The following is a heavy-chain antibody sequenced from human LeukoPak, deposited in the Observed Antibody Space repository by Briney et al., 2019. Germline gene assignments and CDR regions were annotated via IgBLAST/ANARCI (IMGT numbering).Heavy chain of an antibody. CDR3: ARGQLYGDYDPTGDY. D-gene: IGHD4-17*01. V-gene: IGHV1-8*01. J-gene: IGHJ4*02. CDR2: MNPNSGNT. CDR1: GYTFTSYD. Sequence: ASVKVSCKASGYTFTSYDINWVRHATGQGVEWMGWMNPNSGNTGYAQKFQGRVTMTRNTSISTAYMELSSLRSEETAVYYCARGQLYGDYDPTGDYWGQGTLVTVSS.